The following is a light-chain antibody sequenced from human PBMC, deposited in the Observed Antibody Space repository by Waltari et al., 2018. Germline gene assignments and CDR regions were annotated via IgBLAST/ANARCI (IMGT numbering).Light chain of an antibody. CDR2: GTS. Sequence: IVLTQSPDTLSLSPGERATLSCRAIQSVSSISFSWYQQKPCQAPRLLIYGTSSRATGFPDRFSGSGSGTDFTLTISRLEPEDFAVYHCQHYDGSVVTFGGGTKVEVK. V-gene: IGKV3-20*01. CDR3: QHYDGSVVT. J-gene: IGKJ4*01. CDR1: QSVSSIS.